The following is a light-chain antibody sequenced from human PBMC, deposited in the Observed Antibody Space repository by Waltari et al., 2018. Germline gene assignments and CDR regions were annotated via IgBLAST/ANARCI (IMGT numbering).Light chain of an antibody. CDR2: AAS. J-gene: IGKJ2*01. Sequence: DIKLTQYQSSLYESVGDRVTITCRASQSINKYLNWYQKKPGKAPKLLIYAASNVQSGVPSRFSGSGSGTDFTLTISSLQPEDFATYYCQQSYTTPRTFGQGAKLEIK. CDR3: QQSYTTPRT. V-gene: IGKV1-39*01. CDR1: QSINKY.